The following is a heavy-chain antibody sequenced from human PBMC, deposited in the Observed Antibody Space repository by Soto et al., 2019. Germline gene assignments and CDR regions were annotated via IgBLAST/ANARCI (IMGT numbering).Heavy chain of an antibody. J-gene: IGHJ4*02. V-gene: IGHV3-30*02. Sequence: PGGSLRLSCAASGSIFGGYGMHWVRQAPGKGLEWVAGIRFDGSNENYADSAKGRFTISRDNSKNTLYLQMNSLRAEDTAVYYCARDLAFDYWGQGTLVTVSS. D-gene: IGHD3-16*01. CDR3: ARDLAFDY. CDR2: IRFDGSNE. CDR1: GSIFGGYG.